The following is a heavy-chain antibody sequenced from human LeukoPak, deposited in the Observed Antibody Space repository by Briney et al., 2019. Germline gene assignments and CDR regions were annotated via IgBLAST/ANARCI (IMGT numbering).Heavy chain of an antibody. D-gene: IGHD1-26*01. CDR3: AGPGSYPDY. V-gene: IGHV4-34*01. CDR1: GGSFSGYY. Sequence: SETLSLTCAVYGGSFSGYYWSWIRQPPGKGLEWIGEINHSGSTNYNPSLKSRVTISVHTSKNQFSLKLSSVTAADTAVYYCAGPGSYPDYWGQGTLVTVSS. CDR2: INHSGST. J-gene: IGHJ4*02.